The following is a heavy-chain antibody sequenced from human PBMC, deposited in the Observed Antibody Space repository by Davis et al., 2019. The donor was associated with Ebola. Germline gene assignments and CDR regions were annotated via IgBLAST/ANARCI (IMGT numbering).Heavy chain of an antibody. D-gene: IGHD2-8*02. CDR1: GNSFTSHG. V-gene: IGHV5-51*01. Sequence: KVSCKDSGNSFTSHGIGWVRQRPGKGLDWMGIIYTGDSDTRYSPSFRGQVTISADKSMKTAFLQWSSLKASDSGMYYCASLRRTITGMDDGFDIWGQGTMVTVSS. J-gene: IGHJ3*02. CDR2: IYTGDSDT. CDR3: ASLRRTITGMDDGFDI.